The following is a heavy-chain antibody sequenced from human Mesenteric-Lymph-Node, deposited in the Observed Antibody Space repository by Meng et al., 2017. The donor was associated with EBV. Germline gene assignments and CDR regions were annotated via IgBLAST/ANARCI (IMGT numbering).Heavy chain of an antibody. J-gene: IGHJ4*02. D-gene: IGHD3-16*01. CDR2: IFTSGNI. CDR3: TRALGDSTAY. V-gene: IGHV3-21*01. CDR1: GFPFSSYS. Sequence: EVXLVESGGXLFKPGGXLRLSCAASGFPFSSYSMNWVRQAPGKGLEWVSSIFTSGNIYYADSVKGRFTISRDNAKNSLYLLMNNLRVEDTAVYYCTRALGDSTAYWGQGTLVTVSA.